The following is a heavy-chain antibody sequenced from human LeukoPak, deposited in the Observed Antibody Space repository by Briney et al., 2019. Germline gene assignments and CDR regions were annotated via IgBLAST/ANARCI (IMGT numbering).Heavy chain of an antibody. J-gene: IGHJ6*02. CDR1: GFTFSSYW. CDR2: IKQDGSEK. CDR3: ASLVRGPPPTYYYYGMDV. D-gene: IGHD3-10*01. V-gene: IGHV3-7*01. Sequence: GGSLRLSCAASGFTFSSYWMSWVRQAPGKGLEWVANIKQDGSEKYYVDSVKGRFTISRDNAKNSLYLQMNSLRAEDTAVYYCASLVRGPPPTYYYYGMDVWGQGTTVTVSS.